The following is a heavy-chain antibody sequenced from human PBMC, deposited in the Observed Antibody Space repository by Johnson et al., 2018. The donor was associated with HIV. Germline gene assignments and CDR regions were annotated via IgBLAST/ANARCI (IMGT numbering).Heavy chain of an antibody. CDR1: GFTVSSIY. D-gene: IGHD3-10*01. J-gene: IGHJ3*02. CDR3: ASASYYYGSADI. CDR2: ISSSGSTI. V-gene: IGHV3-11*04. Sequence: QVQLVESGGGLVQPGGSLRLSCAASGFTVSSIYMSWIRQAPGTGLEWVSYISSSGSTIYYADSVKGRFTISRDNAKNSLYLQMNSLRAEDTAVYYCASASYYYGSADIWGQGTMVTVSS.